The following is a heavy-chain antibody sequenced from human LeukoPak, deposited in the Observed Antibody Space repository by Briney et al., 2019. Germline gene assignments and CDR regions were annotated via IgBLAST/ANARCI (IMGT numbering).Heavy chain of an antibody. CDR2: ISGSGGRT. V-gene: IGHV3-23*01. CDR3: AKDHGDYGDYVGWFDP. Sequence: GGSLRLSCAASGFTFSSYAMTWVRQAPGKGLEWVSVISGSGGRTVYADSVKGRFTISRGNSKNMLYLQMKSLRVDDTATYYCAKDHGDYGDYVGWFDPWGQGTLATVSS. J-gene: IGHJ5*02. D-gene: IGHD4-17*01. CDR1: GFTFSSYA.